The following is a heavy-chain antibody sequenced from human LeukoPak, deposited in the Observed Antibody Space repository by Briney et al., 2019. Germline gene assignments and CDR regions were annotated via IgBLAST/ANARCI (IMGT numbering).Heavy chain of an antibody. Sequence: PSQTLSLTCTVSGGSISSGGYYWSWIRQPPGKGLEWIGYIYHSGSTNYNPSLKSRVTMSVDTSKNQFSLKLSSVTAADTAVYYCARDRPRNYRGGQFDYWGQGTLVTVSS. D-gene: IGHD4-11*01. CDR2: IYHSGST. CDR1: GGSISSGGYY. CDR3: ARDRPRNYRGGQFDY. V-gene: IGHV4-30-2*01. J-gene: IGHJ4*02.